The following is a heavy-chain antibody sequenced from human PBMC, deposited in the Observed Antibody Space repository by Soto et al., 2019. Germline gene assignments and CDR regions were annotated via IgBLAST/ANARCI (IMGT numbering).Heavy chain of an antibody. CDR3: ARGGIVVVPAALNQRDYMDV. D-gene: IGHD2-2*01. CDR1: GGTFSSYT. Sequence: GASVKVSCKASGGTFSSYTISWVRQAPGQGLEWMGRIIPILGIANYAQKFQGRVTITADKSTSTAYMELSSLRSEDTAVYYCARGGIVVVPAALNQRDYMDVXGKGTTVTVSS. J-gene: IGHJ6*03. CDR2: IIPILGIA. V-gene: IGHV1-69*02.